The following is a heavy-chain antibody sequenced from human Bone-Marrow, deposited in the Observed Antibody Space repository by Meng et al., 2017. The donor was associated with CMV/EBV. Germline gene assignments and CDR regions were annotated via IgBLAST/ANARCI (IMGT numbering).Heavy chain of an antibody. CDR3: ARSPYYDFWSGYDWYFDL. D-gene: IGHD3-3*01. J-gene: IGHJ2*01. Sequence: GGSLRFSCAASGLTFSSYWMHWVRQAPGKGLVWVSRINSDGSSTSYADSVKGRFTISRDNAKNTLYLQMNSLRAEDTAVYYCARSPYYDFWSGYDWYFDLWGRGTLVTVSS. V-gene: IGHV3-74*01. CDR1: GLTFSSYW. CDR2: INSDGSST.